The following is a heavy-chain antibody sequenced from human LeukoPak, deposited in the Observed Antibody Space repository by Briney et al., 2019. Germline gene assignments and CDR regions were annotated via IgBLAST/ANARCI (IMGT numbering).Heavy chain of an antibody. J-gene: IGHJ3*02. CDR3: ANDQSPQSVAGPLI. D-gene: IGHD6-19*01. CDR1: GFSFSNYW. CDR2: ISYDGSNK. V-gene: IGHV3-30*18. Sequence: GGSLRLSCAASGFSFSNYWMSWVRQAPGKGLEWVAVISYDGSNKYYADSVKGRFTISRDNSKNTLYLQMNSLRAEDTAVYYCANDQSPQSVAGPLIWGQGTMVTVSS.